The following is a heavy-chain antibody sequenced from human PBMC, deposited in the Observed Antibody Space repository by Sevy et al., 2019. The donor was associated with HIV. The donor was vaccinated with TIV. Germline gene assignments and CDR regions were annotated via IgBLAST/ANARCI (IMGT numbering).Heavy chain of an antibody. D-gene: IGHD5-12*01. CDR1: GLTVSDNF. Sequence: GGSLRLSCAASGLTVSDNFMSWVRQAPGKGLEWVSVIYIGGTTYYADSVKGRFTISRDNSKNTLYLQMNSLRAEDTAVYYCAGGKHVSGYYGSFDYWGQGTLVTVSS. J-gene: IGHJ4*02. CDR2: IYIGGTT. CDR3: AGGKHVSGYYGSFDY. V-gene: IGHV3-53*01.